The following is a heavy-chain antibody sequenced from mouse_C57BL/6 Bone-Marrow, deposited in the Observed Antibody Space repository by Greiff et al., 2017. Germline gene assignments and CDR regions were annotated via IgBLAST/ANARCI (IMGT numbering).Heavy chain of an antibody. V-gene: IGHV1-5*01. CDR3: TSERQLRLRSGY. J-gene: IGHJ2*01. CDR2: IYPGNSDT. D-gene: IGHD3-2*02. CDR1: GYTFTSYW. Sequence: EVQGVESGTVLARPGASVKMSCKTSGYTFTSYWMHWVKQRPGQGLEWIGAIYPGNSDTSYNQKFKGKAKLTAVTSASTAYMELSSLTNEDSAVYYCTSERQLRLRSGYWGQGTTLTVSS.